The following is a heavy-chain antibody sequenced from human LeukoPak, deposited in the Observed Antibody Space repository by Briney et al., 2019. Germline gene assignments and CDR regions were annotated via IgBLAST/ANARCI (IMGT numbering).Heavy chain of an antibody. D-gene: IGHD3-3*01. J-gene: IGHJ4*02. Sequence: VGSLRLSCAASGFTFSSYSMNWVRQAPGKGLEWVSSISSSSSYIYYADSVKGRFTISRDNAKNSLYLQMNSLRAEDTAVYYCARENDFWSGYYVGTHFDYWGQGTLVTVSS. CDR1: GFTFSSYS. CDR2: ISSSSSYI. CDR3: ARENDFWSGYYVGTHFDY. V-gene: IGHV3-21*01.